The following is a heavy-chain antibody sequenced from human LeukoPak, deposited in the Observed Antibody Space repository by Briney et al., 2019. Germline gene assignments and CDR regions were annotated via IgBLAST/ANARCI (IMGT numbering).Heavy chain of an antibody. CDR3: ARESVVPAAITYYYYYYMDV. Sequence: TGGSLRLSCAASGFTFSSYAMSWVRQAPGKGLEWVSAISGSGGTTYYADSVKGRFTISRDNSKNTLYLQMNSLRAEDTAVYYCARESVVPAAITYYYYYYMDVWGKGTTVTVSS. D-gene: IGHD2-2*02. J-gene: IGHJ6*03. CDR1: GFTFSSYA. CDR2: ISGSGGTT. V-gene: IGHV3-23*01.